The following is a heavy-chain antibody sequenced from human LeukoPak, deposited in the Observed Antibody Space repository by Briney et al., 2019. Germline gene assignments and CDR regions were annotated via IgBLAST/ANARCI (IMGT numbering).Heavy chain of an antibody. V-gene: IGHV3-7*03. CDR3: ARPTRNWFDP. Sequence: GGSLRLSCAASGFTFSSYWTSWVRQAPGKGLEWVANIKQDGSEKYYVDSVKGRFTISRDNAKNSLYLQMNSLRAEDTAVYYCARPTRNWFDPWGQGTLVTVSS. CDR2: IKQDGSEK. CDR1: GFTFSSYW. J-gene: IGHJ5*02.